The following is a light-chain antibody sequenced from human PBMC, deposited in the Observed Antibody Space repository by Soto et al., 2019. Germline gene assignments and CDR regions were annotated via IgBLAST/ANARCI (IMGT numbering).Light chain of an antibody. Sequence: QSVLTQPPSASGTPGQRVTISCSGSSSNMGSNNVNWYQQLPGAAPKLLIYSKDQRPSGVPDRFSGSKSGTSASLAISGLQSEDEADYYCAAWDDNLNGVVFGGGTKLTVL. J-gene: IGLJ2*01. CDR2: SKD. CDR1: SSNMGSNN. V-gene: IGLV1-44*01. CDR3: AAWDDNLNGVV.